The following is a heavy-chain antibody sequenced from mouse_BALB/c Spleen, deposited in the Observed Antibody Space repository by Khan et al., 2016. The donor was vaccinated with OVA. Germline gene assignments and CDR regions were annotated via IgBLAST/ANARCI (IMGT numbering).Heavy chain of an antibody. V-gene: IGHV2-3*01. D-gene: IGHD2-1*01. CDR3: ARFDYYGNFYAMDY. CDR1: GFSLTNYG. J-gene: IGHJ4*01. Sequence: VQLQESGPGLVAPSQSLSITGTVSGFSLTNYGVNWVRQPPGEGLEWLGVIWGDGSTNYHSALKSRLSISKDNSKSQVFLKLNSLQTDDTATYYCARFDYYGNFYAMDYWGQGTSVTVSS. CDR2: IWGDGST.